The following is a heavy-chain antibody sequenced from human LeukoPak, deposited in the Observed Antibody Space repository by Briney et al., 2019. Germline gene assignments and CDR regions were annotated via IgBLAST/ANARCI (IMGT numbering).Heavy chain of an antibody. J-gene: IGHJ4*02. CDR2: IIAYNGNT. CDR3: ARLWELLPLDY. D-gene: IGHD1-26*01. Sequence: SSVKVSCNASAYTFTSDVISWLRQAPGQFLEWMRWIIAYNGNTNYAQKLQCRVTMTTDTSTSTEYMELRSLRSDDTAVYYCARLWELLPLDYWGQGTMVTVS. V-gene: IGHV1-18*01. CDR1: AYTFTSDV.